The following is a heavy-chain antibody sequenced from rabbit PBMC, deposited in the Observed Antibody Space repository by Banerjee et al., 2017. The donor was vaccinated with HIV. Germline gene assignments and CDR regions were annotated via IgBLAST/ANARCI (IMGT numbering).Heavy chain of an antibody. J-gene: IGHJ4*01. CDR2: IVAGSSGST. Sequence: QEQLVESGGGLVQPEGSLTLTCKASGFTLSDNYYMCWVRQAPGKGLEWIGCIVAGSSGSTYYASWAKGRFTISKTSSTTVTLQVTSLTAADTATYFCARHLVTEQTWVYNLWGPGTLVTVS. V-gene: IGHV1S45*01. CDR3: ARHLVTEQTWVYNL. D-gene: IGHD5-1*01. CDR1: GFTLSDNYY.